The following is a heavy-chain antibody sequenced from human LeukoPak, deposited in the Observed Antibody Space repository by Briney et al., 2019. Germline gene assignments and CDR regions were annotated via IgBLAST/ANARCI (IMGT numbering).Heavy chain of an antibody. J-gene: IGHJ4*02. CDR1: GFTFSSYA. D-gene: IGHD3-22*01. Sequence: GGSLRLSCAASGFTFSSYAMHWVRQAPGKGLEWVAVISYDGSNKYYADSVKGRFTISRDNSKNTLYLQMNSLRAEDTAVYYCARERSMWSSGYCSHWGQGTLVTVSS. V-gene: IGHV3-30-3*01. CDR3: ARERSMWSSGYCSH. CDR2: ISYDGSNK.